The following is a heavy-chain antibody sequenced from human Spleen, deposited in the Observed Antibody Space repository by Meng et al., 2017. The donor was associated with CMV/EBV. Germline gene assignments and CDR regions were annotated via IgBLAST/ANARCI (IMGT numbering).Heavy chain of an antibody. V-gene: IGHV3-48*03. D-gene: IGHD6-13*01. Sequence: SLKISCAASGFTFRSYDMNWVRQAPGKGLEWVSYISSGGRAIYYADSVRGRFTISRDNAKNSLYLQMNSLRADDTAVYYCARMPSIIAAADYWGQGTLVTVSS. CDR1: GFTFRSYD. CDR3: ARMPSIIAAADY. CDR2: ISSGGRAI. J-gene: IGHJ4*02.